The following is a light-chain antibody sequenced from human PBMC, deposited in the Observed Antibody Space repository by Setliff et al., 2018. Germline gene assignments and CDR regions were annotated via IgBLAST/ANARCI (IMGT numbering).Light chain of an antibody. Sequence: QSALTQPASVSGSPGQSITISCTGTSSDVGAYNYVSWYQQHPGKAPKLMIYEVSNRPSGVSNRFSGSKSGNTASLTISGLQAEDEADYCCTSYTSSSTLYVFGTGTKVTVL. CDR1: SSDVGAYNY. V-gene: IGLV2-14*01. CDR2: EVS. J-gene: IGLJ1*01. CDR3: TSYTSSSTLYV.